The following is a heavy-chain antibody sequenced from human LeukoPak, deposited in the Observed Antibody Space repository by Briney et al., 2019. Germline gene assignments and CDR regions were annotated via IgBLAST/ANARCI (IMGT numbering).Heavy chain of an antibody. D-gene: IGHD3-9*01. V-gene: IGHV1-2*02. CDR3: ARVAYYDILTGYTPYYYFDY. CDR2: INPNSGGT. J-gene: IGHJ4*02. CDR1: GYTFTGYY. Sequence: GASVKVSCKASGYTFTGYYMHWVRQAPGQGLEWMGWINPNSGGTNYAQKFQGRVTMTRDTSISTAYMELSRLRSDDTAVYYCARVAYYDILTGYTPYYYFDYWGQGTLVTVSS.